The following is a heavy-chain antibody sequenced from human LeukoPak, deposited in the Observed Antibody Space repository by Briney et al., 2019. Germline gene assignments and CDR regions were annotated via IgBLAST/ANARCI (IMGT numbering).Heavy chain of an antibody. CDR1: AGSSFSSS. Sequence: GAPRLSSAASAGSSFSSSTNRGRRPPRGGLEGVSSIISSSSYIYYEEALWGRFTISRDNAKRSLYLQMNSPRAQDTAVYYCARDRLRYCSGGSCSTDYWGQGTLVTVSP. CDR3: ARDRLRYCSGGSCSTDY. D-gene: IGHD2-15*01. CDR2: IISSSSYI. V-gene: IGHV3-21*01. J-gene: IGHJ4*02.